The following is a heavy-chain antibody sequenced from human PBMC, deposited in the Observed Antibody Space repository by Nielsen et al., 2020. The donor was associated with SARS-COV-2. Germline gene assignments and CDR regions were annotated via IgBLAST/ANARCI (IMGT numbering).Heavy chain of an antibody. D-gene: IGHD5-24*01. V-gene: IGHV3-30-3*01. CDR3: AKDRTAGDGYWEFDH. J-gene: IGHJ4*02. Sequence: GESLKISCAASGFTFSSYAMHWVRQAPGKGLEWVAVISYDGSNKYYADSVKGRFTISRDDPRDTVYLQMNSLRAEDTARYYCAKDRTAGDGYWEFDHWGQGVQVTVSP. CDR1: GFTFSSYA. CDR2: ISYDGSNK.